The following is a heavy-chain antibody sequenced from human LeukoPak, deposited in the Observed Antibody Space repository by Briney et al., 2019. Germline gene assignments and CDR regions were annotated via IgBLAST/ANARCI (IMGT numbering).Heavy chain of an antibody. CDR3: ARDHDRYGDSYYFDY. Sequence: SETLSLTCTVSGGSISSYYWSWIRQPPGKGLEWVGYIYYSGSTKYNPSLKSRVTISLDTNKKQFSLKLSSVTAAVTAVDYCARDHDRYGDSYYFDYWGQGTLVTVSS. CDR1: GGSISSYY. CDR2: IYYSGST. D-gene: IGHD4-17*01. J-gene: IGHJ4*02. V-gene: IGHV4-59*01.